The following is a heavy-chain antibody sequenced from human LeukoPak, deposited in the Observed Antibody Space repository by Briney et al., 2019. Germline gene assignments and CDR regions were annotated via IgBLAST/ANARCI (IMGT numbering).Heavy chain of an antibody. J-gene: IGHJ5*02. D-gene: IGHD6-25*01. CDR1: GGSISSSSYY. V-gene: IGHV4-39*01. CDR2: IYYSGST. Sequence: SETLSLTCTVSGGSISSSSYYWGWIRQPPGKGLEWIGSIYYSGSTYYNPSLKSRVTISVDTSKNQFSLKLSSVTAADTAVYYCARHRGQRGVDWFDPWGQGTLVTVSS. CDR3: ARHRGQRGVDWFDP.